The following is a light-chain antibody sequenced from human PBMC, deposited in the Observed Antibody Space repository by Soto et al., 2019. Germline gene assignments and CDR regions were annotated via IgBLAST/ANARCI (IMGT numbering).Light chain of an antibody. CDR2: AAF. CDR3: QQLKSYPIT. Sequence: IQFTQSPTFLSASVGDRVTITCRASQGLSSYLAWYQQKPGKAPNLLIYAAFTLQSGVPSRFSGSGSGTEFTLTISSLQPEDFATYYCQQLKSYPITFGQGTRLEIK. CDR1: QGLSSY. J-gene: IGKJ5*01. V-gene: IGKV1-9*01.